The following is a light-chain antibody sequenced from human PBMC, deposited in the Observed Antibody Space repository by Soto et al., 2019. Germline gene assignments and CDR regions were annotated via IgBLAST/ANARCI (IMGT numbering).Light chain of an antibody. CDR1: SSDIGGYDY. Sequence: QSVLTQPASVSGSPGQSITLSCTGTSSDIGGYDYVSWYQRHPGKAPKLIIYDVSNRPSGVSNRFSGSKSGNMASLTISGLQAEDEADYYCTSYSSSSTHVVFGGGTKLTVL. J-gene: IGLJ2*01. V-gene: IGLV2-14*01. CDR3: TSYSSSSTHVV. CDR2: DVS.